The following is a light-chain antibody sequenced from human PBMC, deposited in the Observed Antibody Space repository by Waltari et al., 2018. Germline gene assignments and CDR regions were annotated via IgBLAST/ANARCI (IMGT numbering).Light chain of an antibody. CDR1: SSDVGGYNY. J-gene: IGLJ3*02. CDR3: CSYAGSYNWV. CDR2: DVS. V-gene: IGLV2-11*01. Sequence: QSALTQPRSVSGSPGQSVTISCTGTSSDVGGYNYVSWYQQHPGKAPKLMIYDVSNRPSGVPDRFSGSKSGNTASLTISGLQAEDEAEYYCCSYAGSYNWVFGGGTKLTVL.